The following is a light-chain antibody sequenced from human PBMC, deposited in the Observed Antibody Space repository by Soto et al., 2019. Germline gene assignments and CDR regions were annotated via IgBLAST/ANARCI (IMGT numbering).Light chain of an antibody. CDR3: QQYNNWPLT. V-gene: IGKV3-15*01. CDR2: GAS. J-gene: IGKJ1*01. Sequence: EIVMTQSPATLSVSPGERATLSCRASQSVSSNLAWYQQKPGQAPRLLIYGASTRATGIPASFSGSGSGTEFTLTISSLQSEDFAVYYCQQYNNWPLTFGQGNKVEIK. CDR1: QSVSSN.